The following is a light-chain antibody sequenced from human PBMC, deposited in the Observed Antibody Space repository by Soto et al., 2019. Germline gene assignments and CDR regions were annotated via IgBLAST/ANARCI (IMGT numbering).Light chain of an antibody. CDR1: QGIRND. CDR2: VAS. Sequence: DIQMTQSPSSLSASVGDRVTITCRASQGIRNDLAWYQEKPGKAPKRLIYVASRLQSGVPPRFSGSGSGTEFTLTISSLQPEDSATYYCLQQNSYPLTFGGGTKVEIK. J-gene: IGKJ4*01. V-gene: IGKV1-17*01. CDR3: LQQNSYPLT.